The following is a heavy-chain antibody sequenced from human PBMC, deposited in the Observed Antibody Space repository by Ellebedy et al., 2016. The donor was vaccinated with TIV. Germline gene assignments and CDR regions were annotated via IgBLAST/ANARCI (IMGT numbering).Heavy chain of an antibody. V-gene: IGHV3-43*02. CDR1: GFTFEDSA. CDR3: EKEISASGAFDI. CDR2: ISGDGGST. Sequence: GEYLKISCAASGFTFEDSAMHWVRQAPGKGLEWVSLISGDGGSTFYADPVKGRFTISRDNIKKSLHLQMISLTTDDTALYYCEKEISASGAFDIWGQGTMVTVSS. D-gene: IGHD3-3*01. J-gene: IGHJ3*02.